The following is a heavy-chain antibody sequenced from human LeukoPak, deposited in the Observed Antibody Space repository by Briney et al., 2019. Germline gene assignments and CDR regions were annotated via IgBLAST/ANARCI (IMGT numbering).Heavy chain of an antibody. Sequence: ARGSLRLSCAASRFTFTNYSMNWVRQAPGKGLEWVSSISSLSNYIYYADSVKGRFTISRDNAKNSLYLQMNSLRAEDTAVYYCARSIYYYGSGSYYYWGQGTLVTVSS. J-gene: IGHJ4*02. CDR1: RFTFTNYS. CDR3: ARSIYYYGSGSYYY. CDR2: ISSLSNYI. V-gene: IGHV3-21*01. D-gene: IGHD3-10*01.